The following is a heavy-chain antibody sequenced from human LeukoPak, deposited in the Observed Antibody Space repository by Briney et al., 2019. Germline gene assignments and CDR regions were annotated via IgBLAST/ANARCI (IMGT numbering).Heavy chain of an antibody. CDR1: GFTFSSYA. CDR3: ARESGIASAQGAFDF. V-gene: IGHV3-30*04. D-gene: IGHD6-13*01. CDR2: ISYDGNTK. Sequence: GRSLRLSCAASGFTFSSYAMQWVRQAPGKGLEWLTVISYDGNTKYCADSAKGRFTISRDNSKNTLYLQMNSLRAEDTAVYYCARESGIASAQGAFDFWGQGTMVTVSS. J-gene: IGHJ3*01.